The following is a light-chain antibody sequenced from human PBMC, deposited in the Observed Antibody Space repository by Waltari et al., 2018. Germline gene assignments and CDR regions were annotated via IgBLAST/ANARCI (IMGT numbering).Light chain of an antibody. CDR1: SRDVGSADS. CDR3: SSYTTRGTWV. J-gene: IGLJ3*02. Sequence: QSALTQPASVSGSPGQSITFSCTGASRDVGSADSVSWYQQPPGRAPKLLIYDVSHRPSGVSDRLSGSKSGNTASLTISGLQPEDEADYYCSSYTTRGTWVFGGGTKLTVL. V-gene: IGLV2-14*03. CDR2: DVS.